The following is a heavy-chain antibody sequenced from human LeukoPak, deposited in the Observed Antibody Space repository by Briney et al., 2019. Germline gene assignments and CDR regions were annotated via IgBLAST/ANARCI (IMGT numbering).Heavy chain of an antibody. D-gene: IGHD3-10*01. Sequence: SGGSLRLSCAASGFTFSSYAMSWVRQAPGKGLEWVSYISSSGSTIYYADSVKVRFTISRDNAKNSLYLQMNSLRAEDTAVYYCARERYDSGSYPWFDPWGQGTLVTVSS. CDR3: ARERYDSGSYPWFDP. CDR1: GFTFSSYA. J-gene: IGHJ5*02. CDR2: ISSSGSTI. V-gene: IGHV3-48*04.